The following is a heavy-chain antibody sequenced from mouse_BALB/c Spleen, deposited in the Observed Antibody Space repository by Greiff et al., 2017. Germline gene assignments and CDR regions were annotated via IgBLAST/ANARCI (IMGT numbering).Heavy chain of an antibody. CDR1: GFSLTSYD. D-gene: IGHD1-2*01. Sequence: VQLQQSGPGLVAPSQSLSITCTVSGFSLTSYDISWIRQPPGKGLEWLGVIWTGGGTNYNSAFMSRLSISKDNSKSQVFLKMNSLQTDDTAIYYCVLSSTATWFAYWGQGTLVTVSA. CDR3: VLSSTATWFAY. J-gene: IGHJ3*01. V-gene: IGHV2-9-2*01. CDR2: IWTGGGT.